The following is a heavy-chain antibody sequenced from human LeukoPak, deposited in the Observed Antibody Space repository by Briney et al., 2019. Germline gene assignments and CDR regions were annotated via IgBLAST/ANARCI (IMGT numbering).Heavy chain of an antibody. Sequence: PGRSLRLSCAASGFTFSSYAMHWVRQAPGKGLEWVAVISYDGSNKYYADSVKGRFTIPRGNSKNTLYLQMNSLRVEDTAVYYCARDHRYAFDNWGHGTLVTVSS. CDR3: ARDHRYAFDN. D-gene: IGHD5-12*01. CDR2: ISYDGSNK. J-gene: IGHJ4*01. V-gene: IGHV3-30*07. CDR1: GFTFSSYA.